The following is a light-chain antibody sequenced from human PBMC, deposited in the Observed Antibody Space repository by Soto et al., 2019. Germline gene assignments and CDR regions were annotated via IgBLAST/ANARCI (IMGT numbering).Light chain of an antibody. Sequence: QSALTQPASVSGSPGQSITISCTGTSSDIGGCDYVSWYQQHPGKAPKLIIYEVNNRPSGVSNRFSGSKSDNTASLTISGLQDEDEADYYCSSYTSSTTLAFGGGTKLTVL. CDR1: SSDIGGCDY. CDR3: SSYTSSTTLA. J-gene: IGLJ2*01. V-gene: IGLV2-14*01. CDR2: EVN.